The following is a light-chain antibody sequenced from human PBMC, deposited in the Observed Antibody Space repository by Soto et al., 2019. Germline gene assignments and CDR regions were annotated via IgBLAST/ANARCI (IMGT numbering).Light chain of an antibody. J-gene: IGKJ1*01. CDR1: QSFSRW. Sequence: DIQMTQSPSTLSASVGGRVTITCRASQSFSRWLAWYQQKPGKPPKLLVYDVSRLESGVPPRFSGSDSGTEFTLTISSLQPEEVAIYYCQQYCSRWTFGQGTKVEI. CDR3: QQYCSRWT. V-gene: IGKV1-5*01. CDR2: DVS.